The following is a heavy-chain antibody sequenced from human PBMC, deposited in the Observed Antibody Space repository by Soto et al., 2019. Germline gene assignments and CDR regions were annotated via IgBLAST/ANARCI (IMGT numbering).Heavy chain of an antibody. CDR2: IKQDGSEK. CDR1: GFTFSSYW. Sequence: PGGSLRLSXAASGFTFSSYWMSWVRQAPGKGLEWVANIKQDGSEKYYVDSVKGRFTISRDNAKNSLYLQMNSLRAEDTAVYYCARVGRGRQFDPWGQGTLVTVSS. D-gene: IGHD3-10*01. CDR3: ARVGRGRQFDP. J-gene: IGHJ5*02. V-gene: IGHV3-7*01.